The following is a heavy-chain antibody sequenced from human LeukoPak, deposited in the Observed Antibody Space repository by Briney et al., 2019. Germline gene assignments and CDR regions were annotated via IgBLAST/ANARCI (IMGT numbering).Heavy chain of an antibody. V-gene: IGHV5-51*01. CDR3: ARSGDSSGYPFDY. D-gene: IGHD3-22*01. Sequence: GESLKISCKGSGYSFTSYWIGWVRQMPGKGLEWMGIVYPGDSDTRYSPSFQGQVTISADKSISTAYLQWSSLKASDTAMYYCARSGDSSGYPFDYWGQGTLVTVSS. J-gene: IGHJ4*02. CDR2: VYPGDSDT. CDR1: GYSFTSYW.